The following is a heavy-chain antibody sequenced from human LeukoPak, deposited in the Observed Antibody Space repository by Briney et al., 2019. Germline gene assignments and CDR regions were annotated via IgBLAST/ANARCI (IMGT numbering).Heavy chain of an antibody. CDR1: TXXXXW. J-gene: IGHJ4*02. D-gene: IGHD1-26*01. V-gene: IGHV3-74*01. Sequence: TXXXXWMHWVRQAPGKGLVWVSRINSDGSSTSYADSVKGRFTISRDNAKNTLYLQMNSLRAEDTAVYYCAREIPGNYFDYWGQGTLVTVSS. CDR2: INSDGSST. CDR3: AREIPGNYFDY.